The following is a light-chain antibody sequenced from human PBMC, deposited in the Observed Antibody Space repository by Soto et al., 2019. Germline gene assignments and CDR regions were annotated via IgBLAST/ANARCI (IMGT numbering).Light chain of an antibody. Sequence: QDVVTQEPSLTVSPGGTVTLTCATRTGAVTSGYYPNWFEQKPGQAPRALIYSTNNKYSWTTARFSGSLLGGKAALTLSGVQPEDEADYYCLLYYGGQLGVFGGGTKLTVL. CDR3: LLYYGGQLGV. V-gene: IGLV7-43*01. J-gene: IGLJ3*02. CDR1: TGAVTSGYY. CDR2: STN.